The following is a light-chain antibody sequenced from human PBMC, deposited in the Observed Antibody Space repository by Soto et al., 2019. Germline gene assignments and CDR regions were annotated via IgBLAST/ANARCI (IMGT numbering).Light chain of an antibody. V-gene: IGKV3-20*01. CDR1: QSVSNNY. J-gene: IGKJ1*01. CDR3: QQYGSSGT. CDR2: GAS. Sequence: EIVLTQSPAILSVSPGERATLSCRASQSVSNNYLAWYQQKPGQAPRLLIYGASNRATGIPDRFSGSESGTDFTLTISRLEPEDFAVYYCQQYGSSGTFGQGTKVDIK.